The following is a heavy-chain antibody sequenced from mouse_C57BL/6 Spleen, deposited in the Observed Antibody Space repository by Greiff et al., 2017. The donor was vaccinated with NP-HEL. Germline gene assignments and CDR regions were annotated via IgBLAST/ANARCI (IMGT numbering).Heavy chain of an antibody. D-gene: IGHD2-12*01. CDR1: GYSFTGYY. CDR3: ASRPNYKGYYYAMDY. J-gene: IGHJ4*01. Sequence: VQLQQSGPELVKPGASVKISCKASGYSFTGYYMNWVKQSPEKSLEWIGEINPSTGGTTYNQKFKAKATLTVDKSSSTAYMQRKSLTSEDSAVYYCASRPNYKGYYYAMDYWGQGTSVTVSA. V-gene: IGHV1-42*01. CDR2: INPSTGGT.